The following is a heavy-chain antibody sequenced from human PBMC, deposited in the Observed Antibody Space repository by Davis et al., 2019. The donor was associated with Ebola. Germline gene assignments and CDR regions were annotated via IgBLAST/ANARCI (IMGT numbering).Heavy chain of an antibody. Sequence: ASVKVSCKASGYTFTGYYMHWVRQAPGQGLEWMGWINPNSGGTNYAQKFQGWVTMTRDTSISTAYMELSRLRSDDTAVYYCARGAATVTTGWFDPWGQGTLVTVSS. D-gene: IGHD4-17*01. J-gene: IGHJ5*02. CDR2: INPNSGGT. CDR1: GYTFTGYY. CDR3: ARGAATVTTGWFDP. V-gene: IGHV1-2*04.